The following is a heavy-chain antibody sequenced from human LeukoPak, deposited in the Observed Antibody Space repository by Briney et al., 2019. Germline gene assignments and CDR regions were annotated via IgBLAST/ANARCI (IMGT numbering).Heavy chain of an antibody. V-gene: IGHV4-4*02. CDR1: GGSISSGNW. J-gene: IGHJ4*02. CDR3: ARNYGGPGLFDC. D-gene: IGHD4-23*01. Sequence: SGTLSLTCAVSGGSISSGNWWSWVRQPPGKGLEWIGEIYHSGSTNYNPSLKSRVTMSVDKSKTQFSLKLSSVTAADTAVYYCARNYGGPGLFDCWGQGTLVTVSS. CDR2: IYHSGST.